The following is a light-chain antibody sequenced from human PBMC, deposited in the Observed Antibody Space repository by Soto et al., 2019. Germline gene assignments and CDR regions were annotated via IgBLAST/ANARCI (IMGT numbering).Light chain of an antibody. CDR2: GAS. J-gene: IGKJ1*01. V-gene: IGKV3-15*01. CDR1: QSVSSN. Sequence: EIVMTQSPATLSVSPGERATPSCRASQSVSSNLAWYQQKPGQAPRLLIYGASTRATGIPARFSGSGSGTESTLTISSLQSEDFAVYYCQQYNNWPPTWTFGQGTKVEIK. CDR3: QQYNNWPPTWT.